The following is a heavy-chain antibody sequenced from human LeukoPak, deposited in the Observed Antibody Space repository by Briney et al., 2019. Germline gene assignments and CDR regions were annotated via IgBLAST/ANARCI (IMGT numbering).Heavy chain of an antibody. J-gene: IGHJ5*02. Sequence: PSETLSLTCTVSGDSINSHYWSWIRQPPGKGLEWIGFIYTRGSTNYNPSLKSRVTMSGDTSKNQVSLTLNSVTAADTAVYSCARHWIETTKTYSYWFGPWGQETLVTVSS. CDR2: IYTRGST. V-gene: IGHV4-4*09. D-gene: IGHD1-1*01. CDR3: ARHWIETTKTYSYWFGP. CDR1: GDSINSHY.